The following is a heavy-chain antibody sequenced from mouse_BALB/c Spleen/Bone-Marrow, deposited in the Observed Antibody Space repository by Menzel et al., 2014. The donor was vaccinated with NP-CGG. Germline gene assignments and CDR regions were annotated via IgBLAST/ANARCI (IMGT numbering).Heavy chain of an antibody. CDR3: ARTYRPYALDY. V-gene: IGHV5-4*02. J-gene: IGHJ4*01. CDR1: GFIFXDYY. D-gene: IGHD2-14*01. Sequence: EVKLVESGGGLVKPGGSLKLSCAASGFIFXDYYMYWVRQTPEKRLEWVATISDGGSYTSYPDSVKGRFTVSRDNAKNNLYLQMSSLKSEDTAFYYCARTYRPYALDYWGQGSSVTVSS. CDR2: ISDGGSYT.